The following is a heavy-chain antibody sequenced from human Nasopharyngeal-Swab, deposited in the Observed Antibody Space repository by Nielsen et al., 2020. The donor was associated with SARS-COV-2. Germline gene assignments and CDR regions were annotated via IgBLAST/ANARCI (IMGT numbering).Heavy chain of an antibody. Sequence: GGSLRLSCVASGITFSSYAMTWVRQAPGKGLEWVSTRSGSADSTYYADSVKGRFTISRDKSKNTLYLQMNSLRAEDTAVYYCAKAHFSGSWYYSNGMDVWGQGTTVTVSS. CDR2: RSGSADST. D-gene: IGHD2-15*01. CDR3: AKAHFSGSWYYSNGMDV. J-gene: IGHJ6*02. CDR1: GITFSSYA. V-gene: IGHV3-23*01.